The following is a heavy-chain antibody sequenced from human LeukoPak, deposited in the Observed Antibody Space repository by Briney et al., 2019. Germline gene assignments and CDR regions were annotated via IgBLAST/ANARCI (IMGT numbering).Heavy chain of an antibody. CDR1: GFTFSSYG. CDR2: ISYDGTYK. CDR3: AKSGQNYYGSV. D-gene: IGHD3-10*01. Sequence: GGSLRLSCAASGFTFSSYGMHWVRQAPGKGLEGVAVISYDGTYKYYADSVKGRFTISRDNSKNTLYLQMNSLRAGDTAVYYCAKSGQNYYGSVWGQGTMVTVSS. V-gene: IGHV3-30*18. J-gene: IGHJ3*01.